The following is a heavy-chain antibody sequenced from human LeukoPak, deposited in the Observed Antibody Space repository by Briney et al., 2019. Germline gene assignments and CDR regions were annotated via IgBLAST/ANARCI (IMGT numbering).Heavy chain of an antibody. D-gene: IGHD4-17*01. CDR1: GFIVSSNY. Sequence: GGSLRLSCAASGFIVSSNYMNWVRQAPGRGLYWVSAISGSSGLTYYADSVKGRFTISRDNSKNTLYLQMNSLRAEDTAVYYCARRGESANYGDYRFDYWGQGTLVTVSS. J-gene: IGHJ4*02. CDR3: ARRGESANYGDYRFDY. CDR2: ISGSSGLT. V-gene: IGHV3-23*01.